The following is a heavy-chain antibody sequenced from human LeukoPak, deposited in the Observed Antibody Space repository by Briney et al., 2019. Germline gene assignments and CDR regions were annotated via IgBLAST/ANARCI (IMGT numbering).Heavy chain of an antibody. V-gene: IGHV3-53*01. Sequence: GGSLRLSCAASGFNISSNYTSWVRQAPGKGLEWVSVIFSGDGRYYADSVKGRFTISRDKSKNTVYLQMNSLRAEDTAIYYCARVRAGIFDFWGQGTLVTVSS. D-gene: IGHD6-13*01. CDR3: ARVRAGIFDF. J-gene: IGHJ4*02. CDR1: GFNISSNY. CDR2: IFSGDGR.